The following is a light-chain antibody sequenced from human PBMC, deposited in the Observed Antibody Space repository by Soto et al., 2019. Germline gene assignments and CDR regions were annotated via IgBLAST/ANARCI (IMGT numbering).Light chain of an antibody. CDR2: DAS. CDR1: QSVSSY. Sequence: EIVMTQSPSSLSVSPGERATISCRASQSVSSYLAWYQQKTGKAPNLLIYDASTMDTGIPSRFSGSGSGTDFTLTISSLQSQDFAIYYCQQNYRWPFTFGRGTKVEIK. J-gene: IGKJ4*02. V-gene: IGKV3-15*01. CDR3: QQNYRWPFT.